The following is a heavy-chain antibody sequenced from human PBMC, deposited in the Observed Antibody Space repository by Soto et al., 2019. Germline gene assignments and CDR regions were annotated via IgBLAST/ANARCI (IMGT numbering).Heavy chain of an antibody. CDR3: ARGRIIVAGGFDP. Sequence: QVQLVQSGAEVKKPGASVKVSCKASGYTFTSYDIIWVRQATGQGLEWMGWMNPSTGNTDSAEKFQGRLTMTRNTSISTCYMELSSLSFEDTAVYYCARGRIIVAGGFDPWGQGTLVTVSS. J-gene: IGHJ5*02. CDR2: MNPSTGNT. D-gene: IGHD6-19*01. V-gene: IGHV1-8*01. CDR1: GYTFTSYD.